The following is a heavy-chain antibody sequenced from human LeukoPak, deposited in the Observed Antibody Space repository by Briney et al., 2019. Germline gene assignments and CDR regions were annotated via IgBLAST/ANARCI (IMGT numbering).Heavy chain of an antibody. Sequence: ASVKVSCKASGYTFSNYVLTWVRQAPGQGLEWMGRISTYTGNSNYAQKFQDRVTMTTDTSTSTAYMELRNLSSDDTAVYYCARTMTTWTTHGELDFWGQGTLVTVSS. CDR1: GYTFSNYV. J-gene: IGHJ4*02. CDR2: ISTYTGNS. CDR3: ARTMTTWTTHGELDF. V-gene: IGHV1-18*01. D-gene: IGHD4-17*01.